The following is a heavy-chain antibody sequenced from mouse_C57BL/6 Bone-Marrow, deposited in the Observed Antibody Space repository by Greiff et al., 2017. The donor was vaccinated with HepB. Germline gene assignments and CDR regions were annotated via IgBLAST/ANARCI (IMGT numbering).Heavy chain of an antibody. Sequence: SGQGLEWIGWFYPGSGSIKYNEKFKDKATLTADKSSSTVYMGLSRLTSEDSAVYFCARHPYSSGYGYAMDYWGQGTSVTVSS. V-gene: IGHV1-62-2*01. J-gene: IGHJ4*01. CDR3: ARHPYSSGYGYAMDY. CDR2: FYPGSGSI. D-gene: IGHD3-2*02.